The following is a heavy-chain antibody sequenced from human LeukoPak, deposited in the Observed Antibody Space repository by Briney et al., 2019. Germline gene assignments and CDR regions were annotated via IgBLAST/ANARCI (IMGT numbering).Heavy chain of an antibody. Sequence: GGSLRLSCAASGFTFSSYSMNWVRQARGKGLECVSYIRSSSSTIYYADSVKGRFTISRDNSKNSLYLQMNSLSAEDTAGYYCARGDQRYYDSSGRNKAWFDPWGQGTLVTVSS. CDR1: GFTFSSYS. CDR2: IRSSSSTI. V-gene: IGHV3-48*01. D-gene: IGHD3-22*01. CDR3: ARGDQRYYDSSGRNKAWFDP. J-gene: IGHJ5*02.